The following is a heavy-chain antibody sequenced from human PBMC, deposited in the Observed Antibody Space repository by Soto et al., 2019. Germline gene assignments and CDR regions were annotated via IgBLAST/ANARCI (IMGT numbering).Heavy chain of an antibody. D-gene: IGHD3-10*01. CDR1: GFTFSSYA. Sequence: PGGSLSLSCAASGFTFSSYAMSWVRQAPGKGLEWVSGISWNSGSIGYAASVKGRFTISRDNAKNSLYLQMNSLRAEDTALYYSAKEKYGSGANYYYYMDVWGKGTTVTVSS. CDR3: AKEKYGSGANYYYYMDV. J-gene: IGHJ6*03. CDR2: ISWNSGSI. V-gene: IGHV3-9*01.